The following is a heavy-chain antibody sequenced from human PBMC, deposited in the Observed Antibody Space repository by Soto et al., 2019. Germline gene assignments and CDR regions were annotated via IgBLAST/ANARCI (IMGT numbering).Heavy chain of an antibody. CDR3: ARNNHFDS. CDR1: GASISSYY. V-gene: IGHV4-59*01. CDR2: ISSSGS. J-gene: IGHJ4*02. Sequence: SETLSLTCTVSGASISSYYWSWIRQPPGKGLEWIGYISSSGSNYNPSLKSRVTISLDKSKNEFSLKMKSVTAADTAVYYCARNNHFDSWGQGTLVTVSS.